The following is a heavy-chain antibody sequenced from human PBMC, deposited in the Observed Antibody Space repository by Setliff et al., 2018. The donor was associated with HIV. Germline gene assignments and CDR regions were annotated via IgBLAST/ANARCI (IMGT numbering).Heavy chain of an antibody. Sequence: GESLKISCAGSGFTFSSHGMHWVRQPPGKGLEWVAFIRYDGSNENYAASVKGRFTISRDNSKSTVYLQMSSLRVDDTAVYYCAKDVDVGLSRYFDYWGQGTLVTV. CDR1: GFTFSSHG. CDR3: AKDVDVGLSRYFDY. CDR2: IRYDGSNE. D-gene: IGHD3-10*02. V-gene: IGHV3-30*02. J-gene: IGHJ4*02.